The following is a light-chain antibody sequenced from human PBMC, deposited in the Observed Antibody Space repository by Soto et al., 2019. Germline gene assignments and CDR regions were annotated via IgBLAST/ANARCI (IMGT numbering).Light chain of an antibody. CDR2: EVT. CDR3: SSLTSGSTRV. J-gene: IGLJ1*01. V-gene: IGLV2-14*01. Sequence: QSVLTQPASVSGSPGQSITISCTGTSSDVGGYDYVSWYQQHPDKAPKLIIYEVTDRPSGVSSRFSGSKFGNTASLTISGLQAEDEADYYCSSLTSGSTRVFGTGTKVTVL. CDR1: SSDVGGYDY.